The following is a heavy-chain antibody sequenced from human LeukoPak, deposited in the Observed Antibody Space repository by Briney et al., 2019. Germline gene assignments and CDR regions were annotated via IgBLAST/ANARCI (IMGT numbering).Heavy chain of an antibody. D-gene: IGHD2-2*01. CDR3: AKRPPSDIVVVPAAIPGGY. J-gene: IGHJ4*02. Sequence: PGGSLRLSCAASGFTFSSYAMSWVRQAPGKGLEWVSAISGSGGSTYYADSVKGRFTISRDNSKNTLYLQMNSLRAEDTAVYYCAKRPPSDIVVVPAAIPGGYWGQGTLVTVSS. CDR1: GFTFSSYA. V-gene: IGHV3-23*01. CDR2: ISGSGGST.